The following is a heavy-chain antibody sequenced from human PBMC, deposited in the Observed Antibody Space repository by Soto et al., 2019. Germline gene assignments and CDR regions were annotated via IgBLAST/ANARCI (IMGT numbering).Heavy chain of an antibody. CDR3: AKEYGSTWIDH. CDR2: MSYDGTKE. Sequence: TFSTYGMHWVRQAPGKGLEWVAAMSYDGTKEYYVDSVKGRFTISRDNSRNTLFLQLNSLRDEDTAVYYCAKEYGSTWIDHWGQGTLVTV. V-gene: IGHV3-30*18. CDR1: TFSTYG. J-gene: IGHJ4*02. D-gene: IGHD6-13*01.